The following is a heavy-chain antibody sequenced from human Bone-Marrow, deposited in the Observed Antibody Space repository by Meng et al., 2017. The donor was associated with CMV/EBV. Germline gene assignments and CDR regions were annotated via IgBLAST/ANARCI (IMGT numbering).Heavy chain of an antibody. CDR3: AKCSGDNDCFYGMEV. CDR2: ISGGGDYT. CDR1: GFTFNQYA. Sequence: GGSLRLSCAVSGFTFNQYAMRWVRQAPGKGLDWVSSISGGGDYTYYADSAKGRFTISRDNSERKVYLQMSSLRDEDTALYYCAKCSGDNDCFYGMEVWGQGTTVTVSS. V-gene: IGHV3-23*01. D-gene: IGHD2-15*01. J-gene: IGHJ6*02.